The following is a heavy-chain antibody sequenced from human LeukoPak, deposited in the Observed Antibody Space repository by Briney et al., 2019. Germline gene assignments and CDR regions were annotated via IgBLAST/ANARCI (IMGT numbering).Heavy chain of an antibody. D-gene: IGHD2-2*01. CDR1: GGSISSSGYY. Sequence: PSETLSLTCTVSGGSISSSGYYWGWIRQPPGKGLEWIGSVDYTGITSHSPSLKSRVTISVDTSKNQFFLKLSSVTAADTAVYYCARDSRYCSSTSCENYYYYGMDVWGQGTTVTVSS. CDR3: ARDSRYCSSTSCENYYYYGMDV. J-gene: IGHJ6*02. CDR2: VDYTGIT. V-gene: IGHV4-39*07.